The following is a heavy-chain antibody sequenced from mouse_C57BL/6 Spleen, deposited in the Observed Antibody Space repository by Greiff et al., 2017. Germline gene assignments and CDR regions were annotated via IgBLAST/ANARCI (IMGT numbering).Heavy chain of an antibody. CDR3: ARPHSSGLYYFDY. D-gene: IGHD3-2*02. Sequence: EVKLMESGGGLVKPGGSLKISCAASGFTFSAYGMHWVRQAPEKGLEWVAYISSGSSTINYADTVKGRFTISRDNAKNTLFLQMTSLRSEDTDMYYCARPHSSGLYYFDYWGQGTTLTVSS. CDR1: GFTFSAYG. J-gene: IGHJ2*01. V-gene: IGHV5-17*01. CDR2: ISSGSSTI.